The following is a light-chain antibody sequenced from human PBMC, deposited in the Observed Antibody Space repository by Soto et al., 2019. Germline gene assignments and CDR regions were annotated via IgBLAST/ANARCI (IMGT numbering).Light chain of an antibody. Sequence: IVMTQSPATLSVSPGERATLSCRASQSVSSNLAWYQQKPGQAPRLLIYGASTRATGIPARFSGSGSGTEFTLTISSLQSEDSATYYCLQHNSYPYTFGKGTKLEIK. CDR2: GAS. V-gene: IGKV3-15*01. CDR1: QSVSSN. J-gene: IGKJ2*01. CDR3: LQHNSYPYT.